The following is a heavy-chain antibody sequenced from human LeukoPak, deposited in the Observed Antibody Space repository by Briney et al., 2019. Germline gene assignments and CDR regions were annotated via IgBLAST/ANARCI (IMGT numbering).Heavy chain of an antibody. J-gene: IGHJ3*02. D-gene: IGHD5-12*01. Sequence: GGSLRLSCAASGFTFSSYAMSWVRQAPGKGLEWVSAISGSGGSTYYADSVKGRFTISRDNSKNTLYLQMNSLRAEDTAVYYCAKGEIVATAEVEGDAFDIWGQGTMVTVSS. V-gene: IGHV3-23*01. CDR1: GFTFSSYA. CDR2: ISGSGGST. CDR3: AKGEIVATAEVEGDAFDI.